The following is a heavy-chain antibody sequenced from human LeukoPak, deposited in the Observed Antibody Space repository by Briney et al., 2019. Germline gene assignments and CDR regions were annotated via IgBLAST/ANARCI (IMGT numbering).Heavy chain of an antibody. CDR1: GFTFSSYW. D-gene: IGHD6-13*01. V-gene: IGHV3-7*01. CDR3: AGDPGYDAFDI. J-gene: IGHJ3*02. CDR2: INHNGNVN. Sequence: AGGSLRLSCAASGFTFSSYWMNWARQAPGKGLEWVASINHNGNVNYYVDSVKGRFTISRDNAKNSLYLQMNSLRAEDTAVYYCAGDPGYDAFDIWGQGTMVTVSS.